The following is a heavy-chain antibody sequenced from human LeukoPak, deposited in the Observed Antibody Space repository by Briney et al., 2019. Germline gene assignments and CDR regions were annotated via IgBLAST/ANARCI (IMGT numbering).Heavy chain of an antibody. CDR3: ATFYDSSGCFDY. CDR1: GFTVSSNY. CDR2: IYSGGST. D-gene: IGHD3-22*01. Sequence: GGSLRLSCAASGFTVSSNYMSWVRQAPGKGLEWVSVIYSGGSTYYADSAKGRFTISRDNSKNTLYLQMNSLRAEDTAVYYCATFYDSSGCFDYWGQGTLVTVSS. J-gene: IGHJ4*02. V-gene: IGHV3-53*01.